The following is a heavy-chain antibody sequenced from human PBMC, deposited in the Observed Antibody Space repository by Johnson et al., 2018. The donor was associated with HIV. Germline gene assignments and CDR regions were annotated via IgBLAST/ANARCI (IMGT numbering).Heavy chain of an antibody. Sequence: VQLVESGGGVVQPGGSLRLSCEASGFTVSNNYMSWVRQAPGKGLEWVSVIYSGGSTYYADSVKGRFTISRDNSKNTLYLQMNSLRVEDTAVYNCASEVRGVLDIWGQGTMVTVSS. CDR1: GFTVSNNY. CDR2: IYSGGST. CDR3: ASEVRGVLDI. D-gene: IGHD3-10*01. J-gene: IGHJ3*02. V-gene: IGHV3-66*01.